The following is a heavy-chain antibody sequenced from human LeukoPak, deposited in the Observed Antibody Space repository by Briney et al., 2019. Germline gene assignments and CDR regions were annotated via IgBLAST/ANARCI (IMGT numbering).Heavy chain of an antibody. CDR1: GFTFDDYA. CDR3: ARGWTGYYAIDN. D-gene: IGHD3/OR15-3a*01. V-gene: IGHV3-9*01. CDR2: ISWNSGSI. Sequence: GGSLRLSCAASGFTFDDYAMHWVRQAPGKGLEWVSGISWNSGSIGYADSVKGRFTISRDNAKNSLYLQMNSLRAEDTALYYCARGWTGYYAIDNWGQGTLVTVSS. J-gene: IGHJ4*02.